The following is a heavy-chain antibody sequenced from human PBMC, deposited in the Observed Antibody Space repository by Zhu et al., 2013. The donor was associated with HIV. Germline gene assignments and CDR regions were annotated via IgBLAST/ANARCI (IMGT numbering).Heavy chain of an antibody. CDR3: ARDYYSDYVFDY. CDR2: ISGSNGDT. D-gene: IGHD4-17*01. V-gene: IGHV1-18*01. CDR1: GYTFTNNG. J-gene: IGHJ4*02. Sequence: QVQVVQSGNEVKKPGASVKVSCKTSGYTFTNNGISWVRQAPGQGLEWMGWISGSNGDTKFAQKFQDRVTMTTDTSTSTAYLEMRSLRSDDTAVFYCARDYYSDYVFDYWGQGTLVTVSS.